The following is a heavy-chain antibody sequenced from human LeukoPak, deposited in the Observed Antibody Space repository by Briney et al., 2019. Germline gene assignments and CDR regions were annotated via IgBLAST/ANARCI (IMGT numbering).Heavy chain of an antibody. CDR1: GYTFTSYA. Sequence: ASVKVSCKASGYTFTSYAMNWVRQAPGQGLEWMGWINTNTGNPTYAQGFTGRFVFSLDTSVSTAYLQISSLKAEDTAVYYCAREGVLRDHRNYYYYMDVWGKGTTVTISS. D-gene: IGHD5-12*01. V-gene: IGHV7-4-1*02. CDR2: INTNTGNP. J-gene: IGHJ6*03. CDR3: AREGVLRDHRNYYYYMDV.